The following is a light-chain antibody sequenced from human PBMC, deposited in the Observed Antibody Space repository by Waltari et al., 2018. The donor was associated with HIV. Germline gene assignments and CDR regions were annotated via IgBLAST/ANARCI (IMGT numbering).Light chain of an antibody. J-gene: IGLJ3*02. V-gene: IGLV6-57*04. Sequence: NCMLTRRRSVSESPGKTLTISCTRSRRRIASNCEQCYPQRPGSAPTTVLYEDNQKPSGVPDRFSCSIDRSSNSASLTISRLQTEDEADYYCQSYHTSRVFGGGTKLTVL. CDR2: EDN. CDR3: QSYHTSRV. CDR1: RRRIASNC.